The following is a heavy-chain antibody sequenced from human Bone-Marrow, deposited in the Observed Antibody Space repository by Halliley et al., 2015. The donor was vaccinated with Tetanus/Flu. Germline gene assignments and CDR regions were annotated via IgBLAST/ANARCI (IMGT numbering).Heavy chain of an antibody. CDR3: VRYGGYDSSGYGFDL. D-gene: IGHD3-22*01. Sequence: SYVSSRGDSIKYADSVKGRFTISRDNAKSSSFLQMNSLRAEDTAVYYCVRYGGYDSSGYGFDLWGQGTKVTVSS. V-gene: IGHV3-11*01. J-gene: IGHJ3*01. CDR2: VSSRGDSI.